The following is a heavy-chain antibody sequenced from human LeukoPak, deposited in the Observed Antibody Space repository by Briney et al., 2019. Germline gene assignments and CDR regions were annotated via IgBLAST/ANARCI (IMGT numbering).Heavy chain of an antibody. D-gene: IGHD2-15*01. J-gene: IGHJ4*02. CDR3: ARLPGYCSGGSCYFDY. CDR1: GYSFTSYW. Sequence: GESLKISCKGSGYSFTSYWIGWVRQMPGKGLEWMGIIYPGDADARYSPSFQGQVTISADKSISTAYLQWSSLKASDSPMYYCARLPGYCSGGSCYFDYWGQGTLVTVSS. V-gene: IGHV5-51*01. CDR2: IYPGDADA.